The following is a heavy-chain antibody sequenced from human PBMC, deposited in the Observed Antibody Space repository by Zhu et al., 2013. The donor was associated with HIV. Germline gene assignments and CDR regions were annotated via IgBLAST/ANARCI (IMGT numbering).Heavy chain of an antibody. CDR3: ARGGLLPYDAFDI. J-gene: IGHJ3*02. V-gene: IGHV1-2*02. CDR2: INPNSGST. D-gene: IGHD3-22*01. Sequence: QVQLVQSGAEVKKPGASVKVSCKASGYTFTGYYMHWVRQAPGQGLEWMGWINPNSGSTNYAQKFQGRVTMTRDTSISTAYMELSGLRSDDTAVYYCARGGLLPYDAFDIWAKGQWSPSLQ. CDR1: GYTFTGYY.